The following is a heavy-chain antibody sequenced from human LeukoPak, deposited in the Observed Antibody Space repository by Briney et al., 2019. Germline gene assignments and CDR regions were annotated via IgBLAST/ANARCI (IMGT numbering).Heavy chain of an antibody. D-gene: IGHD3-10*01. CDR2: INHSGST. J-gene: IGHJ5*02. Sequence: SSETLSLTCAVYAESFSGYYWSWIRQPPGKGLEWIGDINHSGSTNYNPSLKSRVTISVDTSKNQFSLKLSSVTAADTAVYYCARVRFGEGWFDPWGQGTLVTVSS. V-gene: IGHV4-34*01. CDR3: ARVRFGEGWFDP. CDR1: AESFSGYY.